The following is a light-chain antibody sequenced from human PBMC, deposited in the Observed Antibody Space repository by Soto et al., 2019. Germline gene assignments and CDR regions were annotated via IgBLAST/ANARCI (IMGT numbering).Light chain of an antibody. Sequence: DIQMTQSPATLSASVGDRVTITCRASQSVRSWLAWYQQKPGTAPKLLIFDASRLESGVPSRFSGSASGTEFTLTISSLQPDDFATYYCLQHNSYPPTFGQGTKVDIK. V-gene: IGKV1-5*01. J-gene: IGKJ1*01. CDR1: QSVRSW. CDR3: LQHNSYPPT. CDR2: DAS.